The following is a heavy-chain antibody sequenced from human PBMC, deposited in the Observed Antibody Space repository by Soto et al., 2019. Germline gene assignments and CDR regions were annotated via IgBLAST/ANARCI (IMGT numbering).Heavy chain of an antibody. Sequence: KESGPTLVKPTQTLTLTCTFSGFSLSTSGMGVGWIRQPPGKALEWLALIYWNDDKRYRPSLKSRLTITKDISKNQVVLTMTNMDPVDTATYYCARDYDFWSGYLLDFWGQGTLVTVSS. V-gene: IGHV2-5*01. D-gene: IGHD3-3*01. CDR2: IYWNDDK. CDR3: ARDYDFWSGYLLDF. CDR1: GFSLSTSGMG. J-gene: IGHJ4*02.